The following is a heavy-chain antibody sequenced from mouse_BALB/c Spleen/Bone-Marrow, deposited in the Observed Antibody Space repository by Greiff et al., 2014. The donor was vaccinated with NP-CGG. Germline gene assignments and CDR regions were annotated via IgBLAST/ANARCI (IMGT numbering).Heavy chain of an antibody. V-gene: IGHV2-9*02. CDR1: GFSLTNYG. J-gene: IGHJ4*01. Sequence: VQLQQSGPGLVAPSQSLSITCTVSGFSLTNYGIHWVRQPPGKGLGWLGVIWAGGSTNYNSALMSRLSITKDNSKSQVFLKMNSLQTDDTAMYYCASTGAGAMDYWGQGTSVTVSS. CDR2: IWAGGST. D-gene: IGHD4-1*02. CDR3: ASTGAGAMDY.